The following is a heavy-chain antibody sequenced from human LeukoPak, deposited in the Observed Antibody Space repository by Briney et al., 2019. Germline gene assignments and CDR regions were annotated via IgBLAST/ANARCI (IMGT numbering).Heavy chain of an antibody. D-gene: IGHD6-19*01. CDR1: GFTFSSYA. CDR2: ISGSGGST. CDR3: AKDRVAVAGASYYLDY. Sequence: GGSLRLSCAASGFTFSSYAMSWVRQAPGKGLEWVSAISGSGGSTYYADSVKGRFTISRDNSKNTLYLQMNSLRAEDTAVYYCAKDRVAVAGASYYLDYWGQGTLVTVSS. J-gene: IGHJ4*02. V-gene: IGHV3-23*01.